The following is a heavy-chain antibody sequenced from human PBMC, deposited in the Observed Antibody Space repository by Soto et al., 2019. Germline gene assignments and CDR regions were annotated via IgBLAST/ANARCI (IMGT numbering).Heavy chain of an antibody. V-gene: IGHV4-59*01. CDR1: GGSISSYY. J-gene: IGHJ5*02. Sequence: SETLSLTCTVSGGSISSYYWSWIRQPPGKGLEWIGYIYYSGSTNYNPSLKSRVTISVDTSKNQFSLKLSSVTAADTAVYYCARMNWDNNWFDPWGQGTLVTVSS. CDR2: IYYSGST. D-gene: IGHD7-27*01. CDR3: ARMNWDNNWFDP.